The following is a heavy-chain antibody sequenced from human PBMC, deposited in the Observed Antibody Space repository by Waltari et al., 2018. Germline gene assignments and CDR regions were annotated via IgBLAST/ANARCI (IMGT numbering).Heavy chain of an antibody. CDR2: MNPNSGNT. J-gene: IGHJ4*02. Sequence: MGWMNPNSGNTGYAQKFQGRVTMTRNTSISTAYMELSSLRSEDTAVYYCARARSGSYRSPDYWGQGTLVTVSS. V-gene: IGHV1-8*01. CDR3: ARARSGSYRSPDY. D-gene: IGHD1-26*01.